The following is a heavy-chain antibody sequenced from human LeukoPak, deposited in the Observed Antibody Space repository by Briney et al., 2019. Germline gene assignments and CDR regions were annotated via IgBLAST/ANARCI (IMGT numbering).Heavy chain of an antibody. CDR2: ISYDGTNK. CDR1: GFTFSSYA. J-gene: IGHJ4*02. D-gene: IGHD3-10*01. CDR3: AKDSSYYGSGSYYLDY. V-gene: IGHV3-30*04. Sequence: GGSLRLSCAASGFTFSSYAMHWVRQAPGMGLEWVAVISYDGTNKYYADSVKGRFTISRDYSKNTLYLQMNSLRAEDTAVYYCAKDSSYYGSGSYYLDYWGQGTLVTVSS.